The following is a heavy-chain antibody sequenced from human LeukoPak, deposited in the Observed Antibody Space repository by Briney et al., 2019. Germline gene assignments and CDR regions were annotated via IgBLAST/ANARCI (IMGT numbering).Heavy chain of an antibody. D-gene: IGHD3-3*01. CDR3: ARDHLRNRSAFDI. V-gene: IGHV4-4*07. CDR1: GGSISSYY. CDR2: IYTSGST. Sequence: SETLSLTCTVSGGSISSYYWSRIRQPAGKGLEWIGRIYTSGSTNYNPSLKSRVTMSVDTSKNQFSLKLSSVTAADTAVYYCARDHLRNRSAFDIWGQGTMVTVSS. J-gene: IGHJ3*02.